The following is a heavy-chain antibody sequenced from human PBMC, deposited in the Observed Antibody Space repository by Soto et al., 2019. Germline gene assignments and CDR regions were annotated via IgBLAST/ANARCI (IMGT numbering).Heavy chain of an antibody. D-gene: IGHD3-10*01. CDR3: ATNYGSASTHFDY. V-gene: IGHV1-69*02. J-gene: IGHJ4*02. Sequence: QVQLVQSGAEVRKPGSSVKVSCTASGDTFNFYTISWVRQAPGQGLEGMGRVIPMLRMSNYAQKFQGRVTISADKTTSTAYMALSRLRSDDTAVYYCATNYGSASTHFDYWGQGTLGTVSS. CDR1: GDTFNFYT. CDR2: VIPMLRMS.